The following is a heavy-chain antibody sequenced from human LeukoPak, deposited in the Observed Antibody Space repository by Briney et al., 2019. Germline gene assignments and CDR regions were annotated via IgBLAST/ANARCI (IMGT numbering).Heavy chain of an antibody. CDR2: IASDGSST. CDR1: GFTFSSYW. V-gene: IGHV3-74*01. CDR3: ARGQPHGNDY. J-gene: IGHJ4*02. Sequence: GGSLRLSCAASGFTFSSYWMNWVRQAPGKGLVWVSRIASDGSSTTYADSVKGRFSISRDNAKNTLYLQMNSLRVEDTAVYYCARGQPHGNDYWGQGTLVTVSS. D-gene: IGHD4-23*01.